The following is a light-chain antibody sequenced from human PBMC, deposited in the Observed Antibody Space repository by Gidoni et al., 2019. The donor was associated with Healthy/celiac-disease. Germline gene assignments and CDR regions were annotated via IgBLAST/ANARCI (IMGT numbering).Light chain of an antibody. CDR3: QQYDNLPPYT. CDR2: DAS. J-gene: IGKJ2*01. V-gene: IGKV1-33*01. CDR1: QDISNY. Sequence: DIQMNQSPSSLSASVGDRVTITCQASQDISNYLNWYQKKPGKAPKLLIYDASNLETGVPSRFSGSGSGTDFTFTISSLQPEDIATYYCQQYDNLPPYTFGQXTKLEIK.